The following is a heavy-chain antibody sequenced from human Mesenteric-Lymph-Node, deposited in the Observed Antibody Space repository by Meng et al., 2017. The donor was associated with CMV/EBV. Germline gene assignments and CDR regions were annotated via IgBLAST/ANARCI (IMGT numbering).Heavy chain of an antibody. CDR2: IYPGDSDT. V-gene: IGHV5-51*01. J-gene: IGHJ4*02. Sequence: GESLKISCKGSGYSFTSHWIGWVRQMPGKGLEWMGIIYPGDSDTRYSPPFQGQVTISADKSISTAYLQWSSLKASDTAIYYCARLVSGTGHCLDYWGQGTLVTVSS. D-gene: IGHD2-2*03. CDR3: ARLVSGTGHCLDY. CDR1: GYSFTSHW.